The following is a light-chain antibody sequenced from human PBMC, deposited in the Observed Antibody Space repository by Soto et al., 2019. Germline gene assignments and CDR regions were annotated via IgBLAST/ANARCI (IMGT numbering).Light chain of an antibody. V-gene: IGLV1-40*01. J-gene: IGLJ2*01. CDR3: LSFDSSLSVV. Sequence: QSVLTQPPSASGAPGQRVTISCTGSSSNIGAGYDVHWYQQLPGRATKLLIYGNTNRPSGVPDRFSGSKSGTSASLAITGLQAEEAADYYCLSFDSSLSVVFGGGTKVTVL. CDR1: SSNIGAGYD. CDR2: GNT.